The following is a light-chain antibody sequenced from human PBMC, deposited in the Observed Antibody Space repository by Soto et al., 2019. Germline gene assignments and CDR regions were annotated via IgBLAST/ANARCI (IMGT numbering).Light chain of an antibody. CDR2: DAS. CDR1: QSISSW. V-gene: IGKV1-5*01. J-gene: IGKJ2*01. CDR3: QQQDT. Sequence: DIQMTQSPSTLSASVGDRVTITCRASQSISSWLAWYQQKPGKAPKLLIYDASSLESGVPSRFSGCGSGTEFTLTISSLQPNDFATYYCQQQDTFGQGTKLEIK.